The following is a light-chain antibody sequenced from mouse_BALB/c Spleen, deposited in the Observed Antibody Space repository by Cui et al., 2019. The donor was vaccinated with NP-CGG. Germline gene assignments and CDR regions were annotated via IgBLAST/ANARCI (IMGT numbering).Light chain of an antibody. CDR2: GTN. J-gene: IGLJ1*01. CDR3: ALWYSNHWV. CDR1: IGAVIISNY. Sequence: QAVVTQESALTTLPGETVTLTCRSSIGAVIISNYANWVQEKPDNLFTGLIGGTNNRAPGVPARFSGSLIGDKAALTITGAQTEDEAIYFCALWYSNHWVFGGGTKLTVL. V-gene: IGLV1*01.